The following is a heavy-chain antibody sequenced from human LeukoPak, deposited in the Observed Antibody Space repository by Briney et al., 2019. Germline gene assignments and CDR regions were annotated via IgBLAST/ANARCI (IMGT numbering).Heavy chain of an antibody. J-gene: IGHJ4*02. CDR2: IIPILGIA. CDR3: ARDSTREGDTAMAW. Sequence: SVKVSCKASGGTFSSYAISWVRQAPGQGLEWMGRIIPILGIANHAQKFQGRVTITADKSTSTAYMELSSLRSEDTAVYYCARDSTREGDTAMAWWGQGTLVTVSS. V-gene: IGHV1-69*04. CDR1: GGTFSSYA. D-gene: IGHD5-18*01.